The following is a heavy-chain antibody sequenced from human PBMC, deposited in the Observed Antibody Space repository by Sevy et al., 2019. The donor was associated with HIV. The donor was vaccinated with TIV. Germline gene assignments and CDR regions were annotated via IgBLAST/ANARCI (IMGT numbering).Heavy chain of an antibody. CDR1: GFTFSDSY. J-gene: IGHJ5*02. D-gene: IGHD5-12*01. CDR2: ISSSAFSS. V-gene: IGHV3-11*06. Sequence: GGSLRLSCVASGFTFSDSYMSWIRQAPGKGLEWVSQISSSAFSSNHADSVKGRFTISRENAKNSLYLQMNSLGADDTAVYYCARDVLRFDLWGQGTLVTVSS. CDR3: ARDVLRFDL.